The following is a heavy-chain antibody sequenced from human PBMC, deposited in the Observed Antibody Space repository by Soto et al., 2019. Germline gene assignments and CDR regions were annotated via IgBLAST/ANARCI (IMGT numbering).Heavy chain of an antibody. CDR1: GFGFDEYA. D-gene: IGHD4-17*01. V-gene: IGHV3-30-3*01. CDR2: ISSDGTND. CDR3: ARGGNTVRFVNY. J-gene: IGHJ4*02. Sequence: GGSLRLSCAASGFGFDEYAMHWVRQAPGKGLEWVAVISSDGTNDYYADSVKGRFTISRDISKNTMYLQMNSLRAEDTAVYYCARGGNTVRFVNYWGQGTLVTVSS.